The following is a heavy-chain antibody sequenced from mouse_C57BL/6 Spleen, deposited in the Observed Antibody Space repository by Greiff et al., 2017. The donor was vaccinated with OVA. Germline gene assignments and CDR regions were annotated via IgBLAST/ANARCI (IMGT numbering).Heavy chain of an antibody. V-gene: IGHV1-76*01. CDR1: GYTFTDYY. Sequence: QVQLKQSGAELVRPGASVKLSCKASGYTFTDYYINWVKQRPGQGLEWIARIYPGSGNTYYNEKFKGKATLTAEKSSSTAYMQLSSLTSEDSAVYFCARGIYYGNPQAMDYWGQGTSVTVSS. CDR3: ARGIYYGNPQAMDY. CDR2: IYPGSGNT. J-gene: IGHJ4*01. D-gene: IGHD2-1*01.